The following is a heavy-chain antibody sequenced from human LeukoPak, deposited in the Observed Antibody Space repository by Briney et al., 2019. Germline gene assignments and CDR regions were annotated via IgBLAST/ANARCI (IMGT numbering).Heavy chain of an antibody. CDR1: RFTFSSYS. Sequence: PGGSLSLSCAASRFTFSSYSMNWVRRAPGKGLEWVSSIGSSSSYIYYADSVKGRFAISRDNAKNSLYLQMNSLRAEDTAVYYCARDYSSGWYANMDVWGKGTTVTVSS. CDR2: IGSSSSYI. V-gene: IGHV3-21*01. D-gene: IGHD6-19*01. CDR3: ARDYSSGWYANMDV. J-gene: IGHJ6*03.